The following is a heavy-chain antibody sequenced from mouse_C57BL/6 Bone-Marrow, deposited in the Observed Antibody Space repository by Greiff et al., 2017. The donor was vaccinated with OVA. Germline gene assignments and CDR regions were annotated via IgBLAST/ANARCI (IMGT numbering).Heavy chain of an antibody. CDR1: SYTFTDYE. CDR3: TREDYGNAMDY. Sequence: QVQLQQSGAELVRPGASVTLSCKASSYTFTDYEMHWVKQTPVHGLEWIGAIDPETGGTAYNQKFKGKAILTADKSSSTAYMELRSLTSEDSAVYYCTREDYGNAMDYWGQGTSVTVSS. V-gene: IGHV1-15*01. D-gene: IGHD2-4*01. J-gene: IGHJ4*01. CDR2: IDPETGGT.